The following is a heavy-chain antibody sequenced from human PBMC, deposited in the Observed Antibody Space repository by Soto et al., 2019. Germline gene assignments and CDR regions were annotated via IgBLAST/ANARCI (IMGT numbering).Heavy chain of an antibody. J-gene: IGHJ5*02. V-gene: IGHV3-23*01. CDR2: ITTSDDIT. Sequence: EVQLLESGGGLVEPGESLRLSCAASGFIFKDFAMSWVRQAPGKGLEWVSTITTSDDITYSADSVRGRFTISRDNSANTLILEMFSLTSEDTPIYYCTKRDSSGYFDPSAGYSTPDHWGQGTLVTVSS. D-gene: IGHD2-15*01. CDR3: TKRDSSGYFDPSAGYSTPDH. CDR1: GFIFKDFA.